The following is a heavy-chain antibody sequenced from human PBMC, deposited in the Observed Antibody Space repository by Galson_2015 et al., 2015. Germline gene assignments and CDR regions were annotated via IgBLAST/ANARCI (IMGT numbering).Heavy chain of an antibody. V-gene: IGHV3-21*01. CDR3: ARDGPGNHRPSSWYYFDY. J-gene: IGHJ4*02. Sequence: LRLSCAASGFTFSSYSMNWIRQAPGKGLEWVSSISSSSSYIYYADSVKGRFTISRDNAKNSLYLQMNSLRAEDTAVYYCARDGPGNHRPSSWYYFDYWGQGTLVTVSS. CDR2: ISSSSSYI. CDR1: GFTFSSYS. D-gene: IGHD6-13*01.